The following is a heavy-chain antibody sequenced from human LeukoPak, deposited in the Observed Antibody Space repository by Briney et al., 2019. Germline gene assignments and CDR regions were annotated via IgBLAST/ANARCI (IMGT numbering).Heavy chain of an antibody. CDR1: GGSFSGYY. D-gene: IGHD6-13*01. CDR3: AIRIAAAGKGVY. Sequence: SETLSLTCAVYGGSFSGYYWSWIRQPPGKGLEWIGEINHSGSTNYNPSLKSRVTISVDTSKNQFSLKLSSVTAADTAVYYCAIRIAAAGKGVYWGQGTLVTVSS. V-gene: IGHV4-34*01. CDR2: INHSGST. J-gene: IGHJ4*02.